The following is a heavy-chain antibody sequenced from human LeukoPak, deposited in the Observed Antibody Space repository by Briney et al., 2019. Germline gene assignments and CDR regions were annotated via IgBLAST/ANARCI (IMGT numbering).Heavy chain of an antibody. CDR1: GYTFTSYA. CDR2: INAGNGNT. Sequence: GASVKVSCKASGYTFTSYAMHWVRQAPGQRLEWMGWINAGNGNTKYSQKFQGRVTITRDTSASTAYMELSSLRSEDTAVYHCARDRSIAAALVHYYYGMDVWGQGTTVTVSS. V-gene: IGHV1-3*01. J-gene: IGHJ6*02. D-gene: IGHD6-13*01. CDR3: ARDRSIAAALVHYYYGMDV.